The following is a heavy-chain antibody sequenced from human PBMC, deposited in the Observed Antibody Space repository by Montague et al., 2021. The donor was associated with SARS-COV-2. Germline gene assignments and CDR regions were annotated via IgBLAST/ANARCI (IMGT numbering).Heavy chain of an antibody. CDR3: ARYGDYGSWFDS. V-gene: IGHV2-5*02. CDR2: IYWDDDK. Sequence: PALVKPTQTLTLTCTFSGFSLNTSGEGVGWVRQPPGKALEWLALIYWDDDKRYSPSLKSRSTISKDTTKNEVVLTVANMDPVDTATHYCARYGDYGSWFDSWGQGTLVTVSS. J-gene: IGHJ5*01. D-gene: IGHD4-17*01. CDR1: GFSLNTSGEG.